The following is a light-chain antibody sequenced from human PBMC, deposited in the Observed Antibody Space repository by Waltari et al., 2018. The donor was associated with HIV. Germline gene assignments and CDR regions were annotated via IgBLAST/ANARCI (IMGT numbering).Light chain of an antibody. V-gene: IGLV1-40*01. CDR2: GHN. Sequence: QSVLTQPPSVSGAPGQRVTLSCTGSSSNIGANFDVQWYQQFPGTSPKLLIYGHNSRPSGVPDRFSGSRSDTSASLAITGLRAEDEADYYCQSYDISLSGYVFGTGTKVTVL. J-gene: IGLJ1*01. CDR1: SSNIGANFD. CDR3: QSYDISLSGYV.